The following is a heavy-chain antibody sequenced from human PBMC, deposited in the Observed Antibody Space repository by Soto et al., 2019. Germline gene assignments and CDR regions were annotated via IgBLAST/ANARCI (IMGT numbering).Heavy chain of an antibody. CDR1: SGSISSSNW. CDR2: IYHSGST. CDR3: ASRRDIVVVPAAHNWFDP. V-gene: IGHV4-4*02. J-gene: IGHJ5*02. D-gene: IGHD2-2*01. Sequence: PSETLSLTCAVSSGSISSSNWWSWVRQPPGKGLEWIGEIYHSGSTNYNPSLKSRVTISVDKSKNQFSLKLSSVTAADTAVYYCASRRDIVVVPAAHNWFDPWGQGTLVIVSS.